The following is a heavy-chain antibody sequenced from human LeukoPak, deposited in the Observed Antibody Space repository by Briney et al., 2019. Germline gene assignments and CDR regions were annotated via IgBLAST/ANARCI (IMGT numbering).Heavy chain of an antibody. D-gene: IGHD3-10*01. CDR2: ISYDGSNK. J-gene: IGHJ4*02. CDR1: GFTFSSYG. V-gene: IGHV3-30*18. CDR3: AKDSTPMVRGVIGEFDY. Sequence: PGGSLRLSCAASGFTFSSYGMHWVRQAPGKGLEWVAVISYDGSNKYYADSVKGRFTISRDNSKNTLYLQMNSLGAEDTAVYYCAKDSTPMVRGVIGEFDYWGQGTLVTVSS.